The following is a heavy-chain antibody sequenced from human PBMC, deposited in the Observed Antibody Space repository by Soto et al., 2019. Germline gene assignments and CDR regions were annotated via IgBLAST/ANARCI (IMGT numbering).Heavy chain of an antibody. V-gene: IGHV2-5*02. Sequence: QITLKESGPTLVKPTQTLTLTCTFSGFSLNTSGLGVGWIRQPQRKALEWLALIYWDDYKRYSPSLKSRLTITTATSKNQVVLTMTNMDPVDTATYYCAHSRCGGDCLQSYSSHYYYGMDVWGQGTTVTVSS. CDR3: AHSRCGGDCLQSYSSHYYYGMDV. CDR2: IYWDDYK. CDR1: GFSLNTSGLG. D-gene: IGHD2-21*02. J-gene: IGHJ6*02.